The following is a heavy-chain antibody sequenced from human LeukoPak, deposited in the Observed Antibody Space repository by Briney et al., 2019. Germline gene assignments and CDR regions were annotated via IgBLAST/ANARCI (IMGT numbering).Heavy chain of an antibody. Sequence: GASVKVSCKASGYTFTSYGISWVRQAPGQGLEWMGWISAYSGNTNYAQKLQGRVTMTTDTSTSTAYMELRSLRSDDTAVYYCARVNPLLLWFGELFSGWGQGTLVTVSS. CDR1: GYTFTSYG. CDR3: ARVNPLLLWFGELFSG. D-gene: IGHD3-10*01. J-gene: IGHJ4*02. CDR2: ISAYSGNT. V-gene: IGHV1-18*01.